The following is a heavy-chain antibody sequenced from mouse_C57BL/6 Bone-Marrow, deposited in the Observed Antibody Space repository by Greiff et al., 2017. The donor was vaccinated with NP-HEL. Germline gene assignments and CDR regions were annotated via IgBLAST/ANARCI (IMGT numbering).Heavy chain of an antibody. J-gene: IGHJ2*01. Sequence: EVQRVESGGGLVQPGGSMKLSCVASGFTFSNYWMNWVRQSPEKGLEWVAQISFKSDDYATHYAESVKGRLPISRDDSKSSVYLQMNSLRSEDTGIYYCTVRNCDGYGGQGTTLTVSS. D-gene: IGHD4-1*01. V-gene: IGHV6-3*01. CDR3: TVRNCDGY. CDR2: ISFKSDDYAT. CDR1: GFTFSNYW.